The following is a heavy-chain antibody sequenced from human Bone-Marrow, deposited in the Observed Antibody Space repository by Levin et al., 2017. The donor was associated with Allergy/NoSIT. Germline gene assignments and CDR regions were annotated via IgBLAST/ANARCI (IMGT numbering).Heavy chain of an antibody. CDR3: ARGRGGYCSGGSCYRFDY. CDR2: INHSGST. D-gene: IGHD2-15*01. Sequence: GSLRLSCAVYGGSFSGYYWSWIRQPPGKGLEWIGEINHSGSTNYNPSLKSRVTISVDTSKNQFSLKLSSVTAADTAVYYCARGRGGYCSGGSCYRFDYWGQGTLVTVSS. CDR1: GGSFSGYY. J-gene: IGHJ4*02. V-gene: IGHV4-34*01.